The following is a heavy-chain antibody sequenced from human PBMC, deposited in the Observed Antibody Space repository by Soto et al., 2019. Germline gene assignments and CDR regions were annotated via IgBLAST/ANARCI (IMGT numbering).Heavy chain of an antibody. V-gene: IGHV1-3*05. D-gene: IGHD6-19*01. CDR3: ARAVAVAADFAY. CDR2: INAGNGNT. Sequence: QVQLVQSGAEEKKPGASVKVSCKASGYTFTGYAMHWVRQAPGQRLEWMGWINAGNGNTKYSQKFQGRVTITRDTSASTAYMELSSLRSEDTAVYYCARAVAVAADFAYWGQETLVTVSS. CDR1: GYTFTGYA. J-gene: IGHJ4*02.